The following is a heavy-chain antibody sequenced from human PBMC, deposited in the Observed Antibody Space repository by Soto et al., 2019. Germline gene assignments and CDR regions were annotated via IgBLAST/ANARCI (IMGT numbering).Heavy chain of an antibody. CDR3: TRGSNVKWSDP. V-gene: IGHV4-39*07. D-gene: IGHD1-1*01. CDR2: IYYSGST. J-gene: IGHJ5*02. Sequence: SETLSLTCTVSGGSISSSSYYWGWIRQPPGKGLEWIGNIYYSGSTNYNPSLKSRVTISVDTSKNQFSLKLSSVTAADTAVYYCTRGSNVKWSDPWGQATLVTVSS. CDR1: GGSISSSSYY.